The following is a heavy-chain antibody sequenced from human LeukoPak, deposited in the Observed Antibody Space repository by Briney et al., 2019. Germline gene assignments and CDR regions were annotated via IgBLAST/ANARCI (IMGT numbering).Heavy chain of an antibody. J-gene: IGHJ4*02. D-gene: IGHD6-6*01. CDR1: GYTFTSYG. Sequence: ASVKVSCKASGYTFTSYGISWVRQAPGQGLEWMGWISAYNGNTNYAQKLQGRVTMTTDTSTSTAYMELRSLGSDDTAVYYCARDFAPIAARPNFDYWGQGTLVTVSS. V-gene: IGHV1-18*01. CDR3: ARDFAPIAARPNFDY. CDR2: ISAYNGNT.